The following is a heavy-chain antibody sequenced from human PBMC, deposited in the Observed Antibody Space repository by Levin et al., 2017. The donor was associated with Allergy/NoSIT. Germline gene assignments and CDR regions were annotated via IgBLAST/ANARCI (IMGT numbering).Heavy chain of an antibody. CDR1: GYSFTDHY. CDR3: ARTSALDF. CDR2: INGKAGDI. Sequence: ASVKVSCKASGYSFTDHYIHWVRQAPGQGLEYMGWINGKAGDIHYAEKFQGRVTMTRDTSVRTVYMELNTLTSDDTAVYYCARTSALDFWGQGTMVTVSS. V-gene: IGHV1-2*02. J-gene: IGHJ3*01.